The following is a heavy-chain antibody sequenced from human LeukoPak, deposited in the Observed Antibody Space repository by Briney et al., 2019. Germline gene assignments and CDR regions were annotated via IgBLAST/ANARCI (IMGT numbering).Heavy chain of an antibody. V-gene: IGHV1-69*05. Sequence: EASVKVSCKASGYIFIGYYMHWVRQAPGQGLEWMGGIIPIFGTANYAQKFQGRVTITTDESTSTAYMELSSLRSEDTAVYYCARDLGYQAVAGNGDWFDPWGQGTLVTVSS. CDR3: ARDLGYQAVAGNGDWFDP. CDR1: GYIFIGYY. CDR2: IIPIFGTA. D-gene: IGHD6-19*01. J-gene: IGHJ5*02.